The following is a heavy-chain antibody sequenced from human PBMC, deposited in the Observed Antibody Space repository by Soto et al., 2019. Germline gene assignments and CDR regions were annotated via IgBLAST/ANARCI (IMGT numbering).Heavy chain of an antibody. Sequence: QVQLQESGPGLVKPSQTLSLTCTVSGGSITSSGYYWSWIRQHPGEGLEWIGFTSNSGSTSYNPSLKSRVTISVDPSSTQFSLNLKPVTAADTAVYYCARGGGSTKVDYWGQGILVTVSP. CDR1: GGSITSSGYY. J-gene: IGHJ4*02. V-gene: IGHV4-31*03. CDR2: TSNSGST. D-gene: IGHD2-2*01. CDR3: ARGGGSTKVDY.